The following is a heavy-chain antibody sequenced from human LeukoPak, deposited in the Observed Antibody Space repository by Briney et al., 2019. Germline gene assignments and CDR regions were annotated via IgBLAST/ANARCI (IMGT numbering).Heavy chain of an antibody. CDR3: ARVGYPTQRRVPSTVTIRTAGAFDI. V-gene: IGHV4-39*01. CDR1: GGSISSSSYY. CDR2: IYYSGST. J-gene: IGHJ3*02. D-gene: IGHD4-17*01. Sequence: PSETLSLTCTVSGGSISSSSYYWGWIRQPPGKGLEWIGNIYYSGSTYYNPSLKSRVTISVDTSKNQFSLNLTSVTAADTAVYHCARVGYPTQRRVPSTVTIRTAGAFDIWRQGTLVTVSS.